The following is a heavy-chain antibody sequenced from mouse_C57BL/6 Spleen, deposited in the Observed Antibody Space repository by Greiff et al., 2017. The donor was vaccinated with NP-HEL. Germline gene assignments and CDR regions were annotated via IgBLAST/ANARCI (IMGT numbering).Heavy chain of an antibody. CDR2: ISNGGGST. Sequence: VMLVESGGGLVQPGGSLKLSCAASGFTFSDYYMYWVRQTPEKRLEWVAYISNGGGSTYYPDTVKGRFTISRDNAKNTLYLQMSRLKSEDTAMYYCARHAGYFDYWGQGTTLTVSS. J-gene: IGHJ2*01. V-gene: IGHV5-12*01. CDR1: GFTFSDYY. CDR3: ARHAGYFDY.